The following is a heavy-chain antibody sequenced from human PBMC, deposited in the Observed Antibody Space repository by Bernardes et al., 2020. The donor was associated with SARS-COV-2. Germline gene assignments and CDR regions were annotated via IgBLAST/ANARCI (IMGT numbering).Heavy chain of an antibody. V-gene: IGHV1-18*01. CDR2: INANNGNT. J-gene: IGHJ6*02. D-gene: IGHD2-21*01. CDR3: ASCSGGYCFSEGSYYYYGLDV. Sequence: ASVKVSCKASGYTFNTYGISWVRQAPGQGLEWMGWINANNGNTNYVQKVQGRVTMTTDTSTSTAYMELRSLRSDDTAVYYCASCSGGYCFSEGSYYYYGLDVWGQGTTVTVSS. CDR1: GYTFNTYG.